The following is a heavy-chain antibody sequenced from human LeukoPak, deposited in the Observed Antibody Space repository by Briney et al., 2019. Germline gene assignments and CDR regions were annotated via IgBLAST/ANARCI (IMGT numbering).Heavy chain of an antibody. J-gene: IGHJ4*02. V-gene: IGHV4-34*01. CDR1: GGSFSGYY. CDR2: INHSGST. Sequence: SETLSLTCAVYGGSFSGYYWSWIRQPPGKGLEWIGEINHSGSTNYNPSLKSRVTISVDTSKNQFSLKLSSVTAADTAVYYCARGTGEGYTYGRCFFDYWGQGTLVTVSS. CDR3: ARGTGEGYTYGRCFFDY. D-gene: IGHD5-18*01.